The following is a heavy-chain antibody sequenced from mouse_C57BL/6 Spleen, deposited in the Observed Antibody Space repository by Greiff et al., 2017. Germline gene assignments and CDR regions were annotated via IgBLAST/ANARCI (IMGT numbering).Heavy chain of an antibody. J-gene: IGHJ3*01. CDR1: GYTFTSYW. Sequence: QVQLQQPGAELVRPGSSVKLSCKASGYTFTSYWMDWVKQRPGQGLDWIGNIFPSDSETHYNQKFKDKATLTVDKSSSTAYMQLSSLTSEDSAVYCCARASSGNVAYWGQGTLVTVSA. V-gene: IGHV1-61*01. CDR3: ARASSGNVAY. D-gene: IGHD3-2*02. CDR2: IFPSDSET.